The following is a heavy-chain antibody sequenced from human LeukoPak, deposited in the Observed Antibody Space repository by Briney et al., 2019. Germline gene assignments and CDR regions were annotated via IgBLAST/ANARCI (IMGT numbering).Heavy chain of an antibody. Sequence: SQTLSLTCAISVDSLSSNSAAWNWIRQSPSRGLEWLGRTYYRSKLYKDYAVYVKSQKTINPDTSKNQFTQQLNCVTPEDTAVYYCARESRLPSSGYYYYMDVWGKGTTVTVSS. D-gene: IGHD6-25*01. J-gene: IGHJ6*03. CDR2: TYYRSKLYK. CDR1: VDSLSSNSAA. CDR3: ARESRLPSSGYYYYMDV. V-gene: IGHV6-1*01.